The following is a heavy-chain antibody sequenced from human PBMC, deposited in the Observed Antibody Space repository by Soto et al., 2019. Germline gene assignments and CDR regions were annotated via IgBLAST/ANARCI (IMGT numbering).Heavy chain of an antibody. D-gene: IGHD2-15*01. Sequence: ASVKVSCKASGYTFTSNGISWVRQAPGQGLEWMGWISAYNGNTNYAQKLQGRVTMTTDTSTSTAYMELRSLRSEDTAVYYCAKSPNPGSATPSYYGMDVWGLGTTVTVSS. CDR3: AKSPNPGSATPSYYGMDV. J-gene: IGHJ6*02. V-gene: IGHV1-18*01. CDR2: ISAYNGNT. CDR1: GYTFTSNG.